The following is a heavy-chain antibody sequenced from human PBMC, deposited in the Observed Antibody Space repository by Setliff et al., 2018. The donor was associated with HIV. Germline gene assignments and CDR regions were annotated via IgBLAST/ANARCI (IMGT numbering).Heavy chain of an antibody. CDR3: AQDYSSGWFDY. J-gene: IGHJ4*02. CDR1: GFTFSRYA. Sequence: GGSLRLSCAASGFTFSRYAMNWVRQAPGKGLEWVAFIWFDGSNEYYADSGKGRFTISRDNSKNTLYLQMNSLRAEDAAVYYCAQDYSSGWFDYWGQGTLVTVS. V-gene: IGHV3-30*02. D-gene: IGHD6-19*01. CDR2: IWFDGSNE.